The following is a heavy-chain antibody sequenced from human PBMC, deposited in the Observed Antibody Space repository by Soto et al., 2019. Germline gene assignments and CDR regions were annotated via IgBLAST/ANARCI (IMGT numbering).Heavy chain of an antibody. D-gene: IGHD3-22*01. V-gene: IGHV4-59*01. CDR1: DGSISSYY. CDR2: ISYSGTT. J-gene: IGHJ5*02. CDR3: ARDYFDSSDYTTNWFDP. Sequence: SETLSLTCTVSDGSISSYYWSWIRQPPGKGLECIGYISYSGTTKYNPSLKNRVTILRDTSKKQFSLKLSSVTAADTAVYYCARDYFDSSDYTTNWFDPWGQGALVTVSS.